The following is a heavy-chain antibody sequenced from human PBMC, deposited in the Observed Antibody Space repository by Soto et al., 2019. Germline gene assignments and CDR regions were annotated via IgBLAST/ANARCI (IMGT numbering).Heavy chain of an antibody. J-gene: IGHJ5*02. V-gene: IGHV4-4*02. CDR2: IYHSGST. Sequence: SETLSLTCAVSGGSISSSNWWSWVHQPPGKGLEWIGEIYHSGSTNYNPSLKSRVTISVDKSKNQFSLKLSSVTAADTAVYYCARDLGDYESAFWFDPWGQGTLVTVSS. CDR3: ARDLGDYESAFWFDP. D-gene: IGHD4-17*01. CDR1: GGSISSSNW.